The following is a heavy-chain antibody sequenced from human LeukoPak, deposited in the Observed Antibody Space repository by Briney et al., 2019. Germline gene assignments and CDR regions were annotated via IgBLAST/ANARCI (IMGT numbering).Heavy chain of an antibody. D-gene: IGHD6-19*01. J-gene: IGHJ5*02. CDR3: ARAGQCLFGFDP. V-gene: IGHV1-46*01. CDR1: GYTFTSYY. CDR2: INPSGGSR. Sequence: GASVKVSCKASGYTFTSYYMHWVRQAPGQGLEWMGIINPSGGSRSDAQKFRGRVTMNRDTSTSTVYMELSTVNSDDTAVYYCARAGQCLFGFDPWGQGTLVTVSS.